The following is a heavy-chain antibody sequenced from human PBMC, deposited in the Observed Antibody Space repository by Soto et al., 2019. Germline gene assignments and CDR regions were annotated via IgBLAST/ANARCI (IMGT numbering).Heavy chain of an antibody. CDR3: ARHPAVTGTAAYFDY. CDR2: IYYSGST. CDR1: GGSISSYY. J-gene: IGHJ4*02. Sequence: PSETLSLTCTVSGGSISSYYWSWIRQPPGKGLEWIGYIYYSGSTYYNPSLKSRVTISVDTSKNQFSLKLSSVTAADTAVYYCARHPAVTGTAAYFDYWGQGTLVTVSS. D-gene: IGHD6-19*01. V-gene: IGHV4-59*08.